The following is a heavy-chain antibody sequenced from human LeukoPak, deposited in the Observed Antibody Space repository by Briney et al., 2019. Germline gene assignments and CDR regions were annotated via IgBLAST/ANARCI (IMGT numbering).Heavy chain of an antibody. Sequence: GGSLRLSCAASGFTFEDHVMHWVRQAPGKGLEWVSSISWSGDRMGYADAVEGRFTISRDNAKNSLFLQMNSLRVEDTAVYYCAKDLGGSATTVWGQGTLVTVSS. CDR1: GFTFEDHV. D-gene: IGHD2-2*01. CDR2: ISWSGDRM. J-gene: IGHJ4*02. CDR3: AKDLGGSATTV. V-gene: IGHV3-9*01.